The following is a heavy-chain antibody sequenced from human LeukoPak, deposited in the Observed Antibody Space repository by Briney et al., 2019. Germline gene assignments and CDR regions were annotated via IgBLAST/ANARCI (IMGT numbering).Heavy chain of an antibody. CDR2: IYYTGST. J-gene: IGHJ4*02. CDR1: GGSISSNNYY. CDR3: ARGRDNYNLDY. Sequence: PSETLSLTCSVSGGSISSNNYYWGWIRQPPGKGLEWIGSIYYTGSTYNNPSLKTRVTIPADASKNQFSLRLNSVTAADTAVYYCARGRDNYNLDYWGQGTLVTVSS. V-gene: IGHV4-39*01. D-gene: IGHD5-24*01.